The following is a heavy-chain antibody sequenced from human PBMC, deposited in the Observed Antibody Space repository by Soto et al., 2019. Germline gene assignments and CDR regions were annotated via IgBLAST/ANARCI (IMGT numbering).Heavy chain of an antibody. CDR1: GFTFSSYW. V-gene: IGHV3-7*03. J-gene: IGHJ4*02. CDR2: IKQDGSAK. Sequence: GGSLRLSCAASGFTFSSYWMNWVRQAPGKGLEWVANIKQDGSAKYYVDSVKGRFTISRDNSKNTLYLQMNSLRAEDTAVYYCAKDQGSSWYEIDYWGQGTLVTVSS. D-gene: IGHD6-13*01. CDR3: AKDQGSSWYEIDY.